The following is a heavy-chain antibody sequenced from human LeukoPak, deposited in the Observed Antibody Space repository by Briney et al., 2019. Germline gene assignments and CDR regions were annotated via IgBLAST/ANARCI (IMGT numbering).Heavy chain of an antibody. D-gene: IGHD1-26*01. J-gene: IGHJ4*02. CDR1: GFTVSSNY. Sequence: PGGSLRLSCAASGFTVSSNYMSWVRQAPGKGLEWVSVIYSGGSTYYTDSVKGRFTISTDNSKNTLYLQMNSLRAEDTAVYYCARGSGSYDQVTDYWGQGSLVTVSS. CDR2: IYSGGST. CDR3: ARGSGSYDQVTDY. V-gene: IGHV3-66*01.